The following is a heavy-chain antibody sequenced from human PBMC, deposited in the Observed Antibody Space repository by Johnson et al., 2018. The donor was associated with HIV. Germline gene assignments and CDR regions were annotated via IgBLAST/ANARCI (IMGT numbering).Heavy chain of an antibody. J-gene: IGHJ3*02. CDR2: ISYDGSNK. CDR3: ARERIYGDDAFDI. D-gene: IGHD4-17*01. Sequence: QVRLVESGGGVVQPGRSLRLSCAASGFTFSRYALHWVRQAPGKGLEWVAVISYDGSNKYYADSVKGRFTISRDNSKNTLYLQMNSLRAEDTAVYYCARERIYGDDAFDIWSQGTMVTVSS. V-gene: IGHV3-30-3*01. CDR1: GFTFSRYA.